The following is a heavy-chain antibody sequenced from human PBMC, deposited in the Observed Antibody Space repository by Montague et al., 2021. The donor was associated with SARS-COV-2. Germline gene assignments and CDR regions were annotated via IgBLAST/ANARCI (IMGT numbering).Heavy chain of an antibody. J-gene: IGHJ4*02. Sequence: TLSLTCTVSGGSISSGGYYWSWIRQHPGKGLEWIGYIYYSGXTXYXXXXKXRVTISVDTPKNQFSLKLSSVTAADTAVYYCARAPATIFGVVKQIDYWGQGTLVTVSS. CDR1: GGSISSGGYY. D-gene: IGHD3-3*01. CDR2: IYYSGXT. V-gene: IGHV4-31*03. CDR3: ARAPATIFGVVKQIDY.